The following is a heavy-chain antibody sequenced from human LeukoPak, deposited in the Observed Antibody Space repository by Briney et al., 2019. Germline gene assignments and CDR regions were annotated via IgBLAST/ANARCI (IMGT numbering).Heavy chain of an antibody. CDR1: GFTFSTYA. J-gene: IGHJ4*02. CDR2: ISFDGNKN. Sequence: GGSLRLSCAASGFTFSTYAMHWVRQAPGKGLEWVAVISFDGNKNYYADSVKGRFTISRDNSKNTLYLQMNSLRAEDTAVYYCARDLDDYGGKGIDYWGQGTLVTVSS. V-gene: IGHV3-30-3*01. CDR3: ARDLDDYGGKGIDY. D-gene: IGHD4-23*01.